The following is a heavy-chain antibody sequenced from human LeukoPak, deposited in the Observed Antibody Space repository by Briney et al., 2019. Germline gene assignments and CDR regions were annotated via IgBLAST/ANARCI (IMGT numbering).Heavy chain of an antibody. CDR1: GFTLSSYA. CDR2: ISGSGGST. Sequence: PGGSLRLSCAASGFTLSSYAMSWVRQALGKGLEWVSAISGSGGSTYYADSVKGRFTISRDNSKNTLYLQMNSLRAEDTAVYYCAKWNVRDGSGGAFDIWGEGAMVTVSS. J-gene: IGHJ3*02. CDR3: AKWNVRDGSGGAFDI. D-gene: IGHD5-24*01. V-gene: IGHV3-23*01.